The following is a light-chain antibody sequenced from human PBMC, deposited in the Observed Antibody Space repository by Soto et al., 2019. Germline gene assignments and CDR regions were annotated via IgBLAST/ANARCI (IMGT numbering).Light chain of an antibody. J-gene: IGKJ1*01. Sequence: IVLTQSPGTLSLSPVEIATLSCMASQSVSSSYLAWYQQKPGQAPRLLIYGASSRATGIPDRFSGSGSGTDFTLTISRLEPEDFAVYYCQQYGSSPWTFGQGTKVDIK. CDR3: QQYGSSPWT. V-gene: IGKV3-20*01. CDR1: QSVSSSY. CDR2: GAS.